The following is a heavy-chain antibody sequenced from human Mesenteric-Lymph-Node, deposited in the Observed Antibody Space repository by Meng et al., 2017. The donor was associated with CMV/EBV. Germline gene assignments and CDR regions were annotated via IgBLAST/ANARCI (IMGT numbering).Heavy chain of an antibody. D-gene: IGHD2-2*01. CDR3: ARGGCSSTTCNGIFDY. Sequence: GYTFKNYAMVWGRQAPGQGLEWMGWINTSAGNPTYAQDFTGRFVFSLDTSVNTAHLQISSLKAEDTAVYYCARGGCSSTTCNGIFDYWGQGTLVTVSS. CDR1: GYTFKNYA. CDR2: INTSAGNP. J-gene: IGHJ4*02. V-gene: IGHV7-4-1*02.